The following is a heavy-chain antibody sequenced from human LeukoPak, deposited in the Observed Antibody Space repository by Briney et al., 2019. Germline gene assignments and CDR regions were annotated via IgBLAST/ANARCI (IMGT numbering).Heavy chain of an antibody. J-gene: IGHJ4*02. Sequence: GGSLRLSCVASGFTFSSYSMNWVRQAPGEGLEWVSYISSLSGTIYYADSVKGRFTISRDNTKNSLYLQMDSLTADDTAVYFCACLRGPSDYWGQGTLVTVSS. CDR1: GFTFSSYS. CDR3: ACLRGPSDY. V-gene: IGHV3-48*04. D-gene: IGHD4-17*01. CDR2: ISSLSGTI.